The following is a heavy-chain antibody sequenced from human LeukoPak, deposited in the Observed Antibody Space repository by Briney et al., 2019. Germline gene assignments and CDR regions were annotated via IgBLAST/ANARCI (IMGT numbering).Heavy chain of an antibody. Sequence: SETLSLTCAVYGGSFSGYYWSWIRQPPGKGLEWIGEINHSGSTNYNPSLKSRVTISVDTSKNQFSLKLSSVTAADTAVYYCAREDRVDSSSWYNWFDPWGQGTLVTVSS. D-gene: IGHD6-13*01. V-gene: IGHV4-34*01. J-gene: IGHJ5*02. CDR2: INHSGST. CDR1: GGSFSGYY. CDR3: AREDRVDSSSWYNWFDP.